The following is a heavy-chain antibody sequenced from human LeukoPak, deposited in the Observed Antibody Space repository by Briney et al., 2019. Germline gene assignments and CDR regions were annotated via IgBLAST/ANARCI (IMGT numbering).Heavy chain of an antibody. Sequence: KPSETLSLTCAVYGGSFSGYYWSWIRQPPGKGLEWIGEINHSGSTNYNPSLKSRVTISVDTSKNQFSLKLSSVTAADTAVYYCARGPRSPYRGYCSSTSCPWLDPWGQGTLVTVSS. CDR2: INHSGST. CDR1: GGSFSGYY. V-gene: IGHV4-34*01. J-gene: IGHJ5*02. D-gene: IGHD2-2*01. CDR3: ARGPRSPYRGYCSSTSCPWLDP.